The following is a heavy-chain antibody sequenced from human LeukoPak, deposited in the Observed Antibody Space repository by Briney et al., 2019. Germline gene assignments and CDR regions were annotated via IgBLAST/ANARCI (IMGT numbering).Heavy chain of an antibody. Sequence: ASVKVSCKASGYTFTGYYMHWVRQAPGQGLEWVGWINPNSGGTSYAQKFQGRVTMTRDTSISTVYMELSRLRSDDTAVYYCARGVGLGYCSSTSCSELDYWGQGTLVTVSS. CDR1: GYTFTGYY. D-gene: IGHD2-2*01. CDR2: INPNSGGT. V-gene: IGHV1-2*02. J-gene: IGHJ4*02. CDR3: ARGVGLGYCSSTSCSELDY.